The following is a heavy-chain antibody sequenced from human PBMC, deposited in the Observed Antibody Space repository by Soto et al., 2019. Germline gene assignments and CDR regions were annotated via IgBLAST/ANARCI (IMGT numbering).Heavy chain of an antibody. V-gene: IGHV4-31*03. D-gene: IGHD5-12*01. CDR2: IYYSGST. J-gene: IGHJ6*02. CDR1: GGSISSGGYY. Sequence: PSETLSLTCTVSGGSISSGGYYWSWIRQHPGKGLEWIGYIYYSGSTYYNPSLKSRVTISVDTSKNQFSLKLSSVTAADTAVYYCARDRPPPDIVPTAAYYYGMDVWGQGTKVTVS. CDR3: ARDRPPPDIVPTAAYYYGMDV.